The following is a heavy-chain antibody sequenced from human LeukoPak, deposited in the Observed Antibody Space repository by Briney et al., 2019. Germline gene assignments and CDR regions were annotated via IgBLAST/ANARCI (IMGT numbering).Heavy chain of an antibody. CDR1: AFRFSSYG. V-gene: IGHV3-30*02. CDR3: AKEAPKIYRSMGPSYFDY. D-gene: IGHD6-19*01. CDR2: IRSDSSNQ. Sequence: GGSLRLSCAASAFRFSSYGMHWVRQAPGKGPEWVAFIRSDSSNQYYADSVKGRFTISRDNSKNTLFLEMNSLRAEDTAVYYCAKEAPKIYRSMGPSYFDYWGQGTLVTVSS. J-gene: IGHJ4*02.